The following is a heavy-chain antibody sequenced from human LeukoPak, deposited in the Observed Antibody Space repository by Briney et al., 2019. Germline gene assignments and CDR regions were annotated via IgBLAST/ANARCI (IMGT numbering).Heavy chain of an antibody. Sequence: QPGGSLRLSCAASGFTFSSYGLHWVRQAPGKGLEWVALIWSDGSKEYYSDSVKGRFTISRDNSKNMVYLQMNNLRAEDTALYYCARSSAYGSSWEGSYFDSWGQGTLVTVSS. CDR2: IWSDGSKE. CDR1: GFTFSSYG. V-gene: IGHV3-33*01. D-gene: IGHD6-13*01. CDR3: ARSSAYGSSWEGSYFDS. J-gene: IGHJ4*02.